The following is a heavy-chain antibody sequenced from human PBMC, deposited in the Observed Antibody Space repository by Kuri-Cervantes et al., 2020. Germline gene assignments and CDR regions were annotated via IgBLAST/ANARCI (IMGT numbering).Heavy chain of an antibody. V-gene: IGHV4-61*08. D-gene: IGHD6-13*01. CDR2: IYYSGST. Sequence: SETLSLTCTVSGDSVSGDGYYWTWIRQPPGKGLEWIGYIYYSGSTNYNPSLKSRVTISVDTSKNQFSLKLSSVTAADTAVYYCARTTLVAAGTSKAHDNWGQGTLVTVSS. J-gene: IGHJ4*02. CDR3: ARTTLVAAGTSKAHDN. CDR1: GDSVSGDGYY.